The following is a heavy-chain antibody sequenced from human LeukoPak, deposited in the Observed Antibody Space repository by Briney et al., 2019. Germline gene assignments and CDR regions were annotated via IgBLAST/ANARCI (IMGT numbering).Heavy chain of an antibody. CDR2: FDPEDGET. J-gene: IGHJ3*02. Sequence: ASVKVSCKVSGYTLTELSMHWVRQTPGKGLEWMGGFDPEDGETIYAQKFQGRVTMTEDTSTDTAYMELSSLRSEDTAVYYCATGGCSSTSCWGAFDIWGQGTMVTVSS. D-gene: IGHD2-2*01. V-gene: IGHV1-24*01. CDR3: ATGGCSSTSCWGAFDI. CDR1: GYTLTELS.